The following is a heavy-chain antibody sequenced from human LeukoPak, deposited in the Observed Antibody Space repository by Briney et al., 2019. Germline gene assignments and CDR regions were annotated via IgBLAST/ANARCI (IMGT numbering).Heavy chain of an antibody. Sequence: GGSLSLSCAASGFTFSTYDMSWVRQAPGKGLEWVSAISGSGGRTRYADSVKGRFTISRDNSQNTLYLHMNSLRAEDTAVYYCAKERWTTTAFDIWGRGTMVTVYS. J-gene: IGHJ3*02. V-gene: IGHV3-23*01. CDR2: ISGSGGRT. CDR3: AKERWTTTAFDI. D-gene: IGHD1-14*01. CDR1: GFTFSTYD.